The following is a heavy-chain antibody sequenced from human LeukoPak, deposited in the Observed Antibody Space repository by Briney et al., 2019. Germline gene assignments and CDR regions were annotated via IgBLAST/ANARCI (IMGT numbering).Heavy chain of an antibody. CDR1: GGSISGSSYY. V-gene: IGHV4-39*07. CDR2: IYYSGST. J-gene: IGHJ4*02. CDR3: ARYYYDSSAFFDY. D-gene: IGHD3-22*01. Sequence: SETLSLTCTVSGGSISGSSYYWGWIRQPPGKGLEWIGSIYYSGSTYYNPSLKSRVTISVDTSKNQFSLKLSSVTAADTAVYYCARYYYDSSAFFDYWGQGTLVTVSS.